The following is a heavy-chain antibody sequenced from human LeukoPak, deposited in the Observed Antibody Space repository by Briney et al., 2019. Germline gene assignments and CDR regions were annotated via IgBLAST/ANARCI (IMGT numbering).Heavy chain of an antibody. D-gene: IGHD3-22*01. J-gene: IGHJ5*02. Sequence: SETLSLTCTVSGGSISRYFWSWIRQPPGKGLEWIGYIYYSGSTNYNPSLKSRVTISVDTSKNQVSLKLSSVTAADTAVYYCARHDGDTSGSYMYNWFDPWGQGTLVTVSS. CDR1: GGSISRYF. V-gene: IGHV4-59*08. CDR2: IYYSGST. CDR3: ARHDGDTSGSYMYNWFDP.